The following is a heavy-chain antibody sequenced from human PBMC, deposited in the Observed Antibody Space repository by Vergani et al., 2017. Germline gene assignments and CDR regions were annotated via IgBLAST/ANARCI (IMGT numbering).Heavy chain of an antibody. D-gene: IGHD3-22*01. V-gene: IGHV4-59*01. CDR1: GGSISSYY. CDR3: ARDAIGWYFDL. Sequence: QVQLQESGPGLVKPSETLSLTCTVSGGSISSYYWSWIRQPPGKGLEWIWYIYYSGSTNYNPSLKSRVTISVDTSKNQFSLKLSSVTAADTAVYYCARDAIGWYFDLWGRGTLVTVSS. J-gene: IGHJ2*01. CDR2: IYYSGST.